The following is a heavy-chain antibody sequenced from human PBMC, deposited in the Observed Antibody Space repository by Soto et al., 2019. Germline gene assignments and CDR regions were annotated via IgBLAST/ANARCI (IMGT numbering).Heavy chain of an antibody. D-gene: IGHD3-3*01. Sequence: PSETLSLTCTVSGGSISSSSYYWGWIRQPPGKGLEWIGSIYYSGSTYYNPSLKSRVTISVDTSKNQFYLKLSSVTAADTSVYDCARHMERFTISGMHLGSDMDVGGQDTTVAVSS. J-gene: IGHJ6*02. V-gene: IGHV4-39*01. CDR2: IYYSGST. CDR3: ARHMERFTISGMHLGSDMDV. CDR1: GGSISSSSYY.